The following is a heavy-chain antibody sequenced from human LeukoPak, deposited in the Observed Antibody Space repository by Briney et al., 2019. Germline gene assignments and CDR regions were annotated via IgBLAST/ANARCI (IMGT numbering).Heavy chain of an antibody. V-gene: IGHV3-21*01. CDR1: GFTFSSYT. CDR2: ISAVSTYI. CDR3: ARGGIAGRPVYYYCMDV. J-gene: IGHJ6*03. D-gene: IGHD6-6*01. Sequence: GGSLRLSCAASGFTFSSYTIHWVRQAPGKGLEWVSSISAVSTYIYYADSVKGRFTISRDNVEKSAYLELSGLTAHDTAIYYCARGGIAGRPVYYYCMDVWGKGTTVTVSS.